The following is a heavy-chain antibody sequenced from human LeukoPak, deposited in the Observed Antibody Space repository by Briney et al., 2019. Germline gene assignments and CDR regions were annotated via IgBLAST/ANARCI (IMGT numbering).Heavy chain of an antibody. CDR2: ISYDGSNK. CDR3: AGSYWSGGSCPRYYYGMDV. Sequence: GGSLRLSCAASGFTFSSYAMHWVRQAPGKGLEWVAVISYDGSNKYYADSVKGRFTISRDNSKNTLYLQMNSLRAEETAVYYCAGSYWSGGSCPRYYYGMDVWGQGTTVTASS. D-gene: IGHD2-15*01. J-gene: IGHJ6*02. V-gene: IGHV3-30*04. CDR1: GFTFSSYA.